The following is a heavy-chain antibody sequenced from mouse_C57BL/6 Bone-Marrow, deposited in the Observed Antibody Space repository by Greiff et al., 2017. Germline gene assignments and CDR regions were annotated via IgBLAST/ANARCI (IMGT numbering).Heavy chain of an antibody. V-gene: IGHV1-4*01. J-gene: IGHJ4*01. CDR3: ERRGDNWGGAMDY. CDR1: GYTFTSYT. D-gene: IGHD4-1*01. Sequence: VQLVESGAELARPGASVKMSCKASGYTFTSYTMHWVKQRPGQGLEWIGYINPSSGYTKYNQKFKDKATLTADKSSSTAYMQLSSLTSEDSAVYYCERRGDNWGGAMDYWGQGTSVTVSS. CDR2: INPSSGYT.